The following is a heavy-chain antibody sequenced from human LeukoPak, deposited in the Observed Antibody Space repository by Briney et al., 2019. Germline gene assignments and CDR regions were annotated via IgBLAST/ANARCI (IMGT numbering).Heavy chain of an antibody. CDR3: SRESGAFCPFGY. J-gene: IGHJ4*02. D-gene: IGHD1-26*01. Sequence: SETLSLTCGVSGGSTSSTNWWSWVRQSPGQGLEWIGEISLTGQTNYNPSLSGRVTMLLDESSNHLSLHLTSVTAADTATYYCSRESGAFCPFGYWGQGTLVIVPS. CDR1: GGSTSSTNW. V-gene: IGHV4-4*02. CDR2: ISLTGQT.